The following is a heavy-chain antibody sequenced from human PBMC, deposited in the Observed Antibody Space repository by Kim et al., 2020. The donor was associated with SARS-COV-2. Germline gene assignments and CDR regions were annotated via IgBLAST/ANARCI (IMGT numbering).Heavy chain of an antibody. CDR2: T. D-gene: IGHD1-7*01. CDR3: ASWNLHTPFDY. V-gene: IGHV4-34*01. Sequence: TNYNPSLKSRVTISVDTSKNQFSLKLSSVTAADTAVYYCASWNLHTPFDYWGQGTLVTVSS. J-gene: IGHJ4*02.